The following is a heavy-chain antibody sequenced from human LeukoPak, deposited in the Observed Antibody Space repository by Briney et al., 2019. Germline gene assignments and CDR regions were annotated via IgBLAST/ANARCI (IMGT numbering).Heavy chain of an antibody. D-gene: IGHD3-16*01. CDR2: IKQDGGET. J-gene: IGHJ4*02. CDR1: AFTLSNYW. V-gene: IGHV3-7*01. CDR3: ARWGGYTDY. Sequence: GGSLRLSCAASAFTLSNYWMIWVGQAPGKGLEWVAHIKQDGGETYYVDSVKGRFSISRDNAKNSLYLQMDSLRAEDTAVYYCARWGGYTDYWGQGTLVTVSS.